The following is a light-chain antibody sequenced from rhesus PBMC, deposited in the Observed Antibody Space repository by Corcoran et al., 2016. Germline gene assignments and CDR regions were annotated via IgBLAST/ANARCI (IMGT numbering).Light chain of an antibody. J-gene: IGKJ4*01. CDR1: QSLLHDNGNTY. Sequence: DIVMTQTPLSLPITPGEPASISCRSSQSLLHDNGNTYLHWYLQKPGHSPQLLLYGGPTRASGVPDRFSGIGSGTDFTLKIRKVEAEDVGIYYCVQSIAFPLTFGRGTKVDLK. V-gene: IGKV2-72*01. CDR2: GGP. CDR3: VQSIAFPLT.